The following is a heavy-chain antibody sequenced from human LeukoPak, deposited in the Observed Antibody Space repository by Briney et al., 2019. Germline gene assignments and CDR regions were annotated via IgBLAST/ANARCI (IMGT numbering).Heavy chain of an antibody. D-gene: IGHD4-23*01. V-gene: IGHV3-23*01. J-gene: IGHJ4*02. CDR1: GFTFSSFA. Sequence: GGSLRLSCSASGFTFSSFAMSWVRQAPGKGLEWVSTISGGGVSTYYADSVKGRFTISRGNSKNTLYLQMNSLRAEDTAVYYCAKDVDYGGNSVLFDYWGQGTLVTVSS. CDR2: ISGGGVST. CDR3: AKDVDYGGNSVLFDY.